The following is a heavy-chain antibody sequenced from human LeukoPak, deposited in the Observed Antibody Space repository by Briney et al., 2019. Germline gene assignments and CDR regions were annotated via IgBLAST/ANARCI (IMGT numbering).Heavy chain of an antibody. CDR2: INPNSGGT. Sequence: ASVKVSCKAPGYTFTGYYMHWVRQAPGQGLEWMGWINPNSGGTNYAQKFQGRVTMTRDTSISTAYMELSRLRSDDTAVYYCARLDIVVVPAAVGHDAFDIWGQGTMVTVSS. V-gene: IGHV1-2*02. CDR1: GYTFTGYY. D-gene: IGHD2-2*01. CDR3: ARLDIVVVPAAVGHDAFDI. J-gene: IGHJ3*02.